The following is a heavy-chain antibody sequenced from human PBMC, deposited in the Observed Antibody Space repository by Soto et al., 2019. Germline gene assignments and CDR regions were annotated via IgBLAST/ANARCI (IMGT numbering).Heavy chain of an antibody. CDR1: GASISSDNW. Sequence: QVQLQESGPGLVKPSGTLSLTCAVSGASISSDNWWNWVRQPPGQGLEWIGEVHRSGSTNHDPSLKSRVTISIDMSKNQCSLTLTSVTAADTAMYYCARNGVYSLGSWGQGTLVTVSS. CDR3: ARNGVYSLGS. CDR2: VHRSGST. J-gene: IGHJ5*02. D-gene: IGHD4-17*01. V-gene: IGHV4-4*02.